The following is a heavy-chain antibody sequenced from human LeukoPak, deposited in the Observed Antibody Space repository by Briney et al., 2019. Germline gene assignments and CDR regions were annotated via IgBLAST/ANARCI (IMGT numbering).Heavy chain of an antibody. CDR1: GYSFTDHF. D-gene: IGHD3-22*01. V-gene: IGHV1-46*01. CDR2: INPADGTT. J-gene: IGHJ4*02. CDR3: ARDPGQSYEDYPDQ. Sequence: ASVKVSCKASGYSFTDHFLHWVRQAPGQGLEWVGIINPADGTTTYAQKFQGRVTMTRDTSTSTVYIQMSSLRPEDTAIYYWARDPGQSYEDYPDQGGKENVVTVSS.